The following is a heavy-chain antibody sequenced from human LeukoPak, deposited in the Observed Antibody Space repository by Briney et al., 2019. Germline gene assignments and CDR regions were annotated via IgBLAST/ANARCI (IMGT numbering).Heavy chain of an antibody. V-gene: IGHV3-23*01. Sequence: GGSLRLSCAGSGFTFNDYAMSWVRQAPGKGLEWVSPTTGLGDNTHYADSVKGRFTFSRDNSKNTLYLQMNNLGVDDTAVYYCTRDVTEYGGASPDWGQGTLVTVSS. CDR2: TTGLGDNT. CDR1: GFTFNDYA. D-gene: IGHD4-17*01. J-gene: IGHJ4*02. CDR3: TRDVTEYGGASPD.